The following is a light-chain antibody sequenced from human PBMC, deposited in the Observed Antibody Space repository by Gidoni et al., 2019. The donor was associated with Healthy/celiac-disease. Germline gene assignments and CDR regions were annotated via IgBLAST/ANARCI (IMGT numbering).Light chain of an antibody. CDR3: QQYGSSPRT. CDR1: QSVGSS. Sequence: EIVLTQSPGTLSLSPGERATLSCRASQSVGSSLTWYQQKPGQAPRLLIYDASSRATGIPNRFSGSGSGTDFTLTISRLEPEEFAVYYCQQYGSSPRTFGQGTKVEIK. V-gene: IGKV3-20*01. J-gene: IGKJ1*01. CDR2: DAS.